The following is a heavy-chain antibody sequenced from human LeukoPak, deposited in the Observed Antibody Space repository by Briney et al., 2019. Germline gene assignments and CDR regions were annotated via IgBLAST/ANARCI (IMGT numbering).Heavy chain of an antibody. CDR3: ARIATKYSSGWYFDY. J-gene: IGHJ4*02. V-gene: IGHV1-69*01. CDR1: GGTFSSYA. CDR2: IIPIFGTA. D-gene: IGHD6-19*01. Sequence: GASVKVPCKASGGTFSSYAISWVRQAPGQGLEWKGGIIPIFGTANYAQKFQGRVTITADESTSTAYMELSSLRFEDTAVYYCARIATKYSSGWYFDYWGQGTLVTVSS.